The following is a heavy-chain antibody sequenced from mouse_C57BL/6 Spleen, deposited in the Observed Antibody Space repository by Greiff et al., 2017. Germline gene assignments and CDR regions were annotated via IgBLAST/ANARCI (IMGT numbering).Heavy chain of an antibody. CDR3: TTRDYFDY. Sequence: VQLQQSGAELVRPGASVKFSCTASGFNIKDDYMHWVKQRPEHGLEWIGWIVPENGDTEYASKFQGKATITADTSSNTAYLQLSSLTSEDTAVYYCTTRDYFDYWGQGTTLTVSS. CDR1: GFNIKDDY. CDR2: IVPENGDT. J-gene: IGHJ2*01. V-gene: IGHV14-4*01.